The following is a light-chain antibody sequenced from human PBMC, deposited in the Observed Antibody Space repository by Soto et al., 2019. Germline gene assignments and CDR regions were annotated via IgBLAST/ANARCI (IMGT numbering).Light chain of an antibody. J-gene: IGLJ2*01. Sequence: QSALTQPASVSGSPGQSITISCTGTSSDVGSYNLVSWYQQHPGKAPKLMIYEGSKRPSGVSNRFSGSKSGNTASLTISALQAEYEAEWYCCSYAGSSTFVFGGGTKVTVL. CDR3: CSYAGSSTFV. CDR1: SSDVGSYNL. V-gene: IGLV2-23*03. CDR2: EGS.